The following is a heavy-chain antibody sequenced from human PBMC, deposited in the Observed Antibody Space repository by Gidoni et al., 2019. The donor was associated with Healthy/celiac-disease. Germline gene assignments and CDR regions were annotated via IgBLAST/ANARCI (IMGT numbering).Heavy chain of an antibody. CDR2: INPNSGGT. D-gene: IGHD6-13*01. J-gene: IGHJ4*02. CDR3: ARGTREKLAAAGTSFDY. V-gene: IGHV1-2*04. CDR1: GYTFTGYY. Sequence: QVQLVQSGAEVKKPGASVKVSCKASGYTFTGYYMHWVRQAPGQGLEWMGWINPNSGGTNYAQKFQGWVTMTRDTSISTAYMELSRLRSDDTAVYYCARGTREKLAAAGTSFDYWGQGTLVTVSS.